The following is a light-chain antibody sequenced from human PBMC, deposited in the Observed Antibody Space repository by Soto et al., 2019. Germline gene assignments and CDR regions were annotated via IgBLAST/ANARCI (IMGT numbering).Light chain of an antibody. CDR2: QVT. CDR1: SSDLAIYNY. Sequence: QAVVTQPASVSGSPGQSITISCTGTSSDLAIYNYASWYQQQPGKAPKLMIYQVTNRPSGVSNRFSGSRSGNTASLTISGLQAEDEADYYCSSYTDSSNYVFGTGTKLTVL. CDR3: SSYTDSSNYV. V-gene: IGLV2-14*01. J-gene: IGLJ1*01.